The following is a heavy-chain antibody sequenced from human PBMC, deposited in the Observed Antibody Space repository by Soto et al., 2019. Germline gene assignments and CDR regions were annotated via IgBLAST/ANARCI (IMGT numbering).Heavy chain of an antibody. CDR2: INPRSGDT. D-gene: IGHD1-26*01. Sequence: GASVKVSCKASGGTFSSYAISWVRQAPGQGLEWMGRINPRSGDTTYAQKFQGRLTMTRDTSISTAYMELSSLRSDDTAVYYCGRDGVGATPLGWFDPWGQGSLVTVSS. V-gene: IGHV1-2*06. J-gene: IGHJ5*02. CDR1: GGTFSSYA. CDR3: GRDGVGATPLGWFDP.